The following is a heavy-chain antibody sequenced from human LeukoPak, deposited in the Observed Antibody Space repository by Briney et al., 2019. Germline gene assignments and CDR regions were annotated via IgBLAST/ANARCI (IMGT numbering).Heavy chain of an antibody. CDR3: ARDSEWPPGAFDI. Sequence: PGGSLRLSCAASGFTVSSNYMSWVRQAPGKGLEWVSVIYSGGSTYYADSVKGRFTISRDNSKNTLYLQMNSLRAEDTAVYYCARDSEWPPGAFDIWGQGTMVTVSS. J-gene: IGHJ3*02. D-gene: IGHD3-3*01. V-gene: IGHV3-53*01. CDR2: IYSGGST. CDR1: GFTVSSNY.